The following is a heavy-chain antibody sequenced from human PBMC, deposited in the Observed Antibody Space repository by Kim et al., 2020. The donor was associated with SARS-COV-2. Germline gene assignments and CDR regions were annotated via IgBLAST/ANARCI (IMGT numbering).Heavy chain of an antibody. CDR1: GFNFNTYG. CDR3: ARGPHYDSYSGYSDYYYGMDV. J-gene: IGHJ6*02. V-gene: IGHV3-33*01. CDR2: IWFDGSDE. D-gene: IGHD3-3*01. Sequence: GGSLRLSCSASGFNFNTYGMHWVRQAPGKGLEWVAVIWFDGSDEYYADSVRGRFSISRDNYKDTLYLQMRSLRAEDTAVYYCARGPHYDSYSGYSDYYYGMDVWGQGTTVTVSS.